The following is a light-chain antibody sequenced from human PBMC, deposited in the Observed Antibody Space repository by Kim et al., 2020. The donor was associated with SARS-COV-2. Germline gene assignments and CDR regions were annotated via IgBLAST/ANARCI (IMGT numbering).Light chain of an antibody. CDR2: ANS. Sequence: QRVTISCTGSSSNIGAGYDVHWYQQLPGTAPKLLIYANSNRPSGVPGRFSGSKSGTSASLAITGLQAEDEADYYCQSYDSSLSTLVFGGGTQLTVL. CDR3: QSYDSSLSTLV. CDR1: SSNIGAGYD. V-gene: IGLV1-40*01. J-gene: IGLJ2*01.